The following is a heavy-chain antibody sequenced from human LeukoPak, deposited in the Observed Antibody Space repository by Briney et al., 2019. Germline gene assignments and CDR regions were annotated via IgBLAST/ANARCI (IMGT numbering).Heavy chain of an antibody. D-gene: IGHD6-19*01. CDR2: VYYSGTT. CDR3: ARGTLYSGWSYYFDY. V-gene: IGHV4-39*07. Sequence: SETLSLTCSVSGGSISLSYYYWGWIRQPPGKALEWIGSVYYSGTTSYNPSLKSRVTISVDMSKNHFSLRLSSVTAADTAMYYCARGTLYSGWSYYFDYWGQGTLVTVSS. J-gene: IGHJ4*02. CDR1: GGSISLSYYY.